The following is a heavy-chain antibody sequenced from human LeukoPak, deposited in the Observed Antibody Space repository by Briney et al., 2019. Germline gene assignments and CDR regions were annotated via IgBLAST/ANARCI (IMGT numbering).Heavy chain of an antibody. CDR2: INAGNDNT. J-gene: IGHJ5*02. CDR3: ARDLGYCTGGTCYPNWFDP. Sequence: ASMKVSCKASGYTFTSYAMHWVRQAPGQRLEWMGWINAGNDNTKYSQKFQGRVTITRDTSASTAYMELSSLRSEDTAVYYCARDLGYCTGGTCYPNWFDPWGREPWSPSP. CDR1: GYTFTSYA. V-gene: IGHV1-3*01. D-gene: IGHD2-15*01.